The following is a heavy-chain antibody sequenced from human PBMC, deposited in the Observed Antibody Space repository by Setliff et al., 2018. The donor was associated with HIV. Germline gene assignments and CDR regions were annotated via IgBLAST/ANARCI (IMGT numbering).Heavy chain of an antibody. V-gene: IGHV7-4-1*02. CDR2: INTQTGSP. CDR3: ARALYGDYGGDLNWLDP. Sequence: GASVKVSCKASGYTFINYAMNWVRQAPGQGLEWMGWINTQTGSPTYAQAFTGRFVFSVDTSVTTAYLQISGLKADDTAVYYCARALYGDYGGDLNWLDPWGQGTLGTVS. D-gene: IGHD4-17*01. J-gene: IGHJ5*02. CDR1: GYTFINYA.